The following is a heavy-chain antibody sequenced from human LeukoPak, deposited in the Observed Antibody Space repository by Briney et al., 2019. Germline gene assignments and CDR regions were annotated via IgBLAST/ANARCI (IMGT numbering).Heavy chain of an antibody. CDR3: ARVLSGGSYYSYYYGMDV. CDR1: GYTFTSYD. V-gene: IGHV1-8*03. J-gene: IGHJ6*02. CDR2: MNPNSGNT. Sequence: ASVKVSCKASGYTFTSYDINWVRQATGQGLEWMGWMNPNSGNTGYAQKFQGRVTITRDTSASTAYMELSSLRSEDTAVYYCARVLSGGSYYSYYYGMDVWGQGTTVTVSS. D-gene: IGHD1-26*01.